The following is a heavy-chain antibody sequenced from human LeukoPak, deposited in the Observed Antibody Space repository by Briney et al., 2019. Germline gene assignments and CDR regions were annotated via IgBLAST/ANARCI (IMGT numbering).Heavy chain of an antibody. CDR2: ISNSGSSI. Sequence: GGSLRLSCAASGFTFSSYEMNWVRQAPGKGLEWLSHISNSGSSIQYADSVKGRFTISRDNAKNSLYLQMNSLRVEDAAVYYCARTRDGPLAYWGQGTLVTVSS. CDR1: GFTFSSYE. D-gene: IGHD5-24*01. J-gene: IGHJ4*02. CDR3: ARTRDGPLAY. V-gene: IGHV3-48*03.